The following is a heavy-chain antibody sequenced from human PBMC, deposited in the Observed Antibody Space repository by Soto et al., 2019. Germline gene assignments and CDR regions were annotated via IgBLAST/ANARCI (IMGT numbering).Heavy chain of an antibody. CDR3: ARGNNHAFDI. CDR1: GFTFSGYG. CDR2: IWYDGSNK. J-gene: IGHJ3*02. Sequence: QVPLVESGGGVVQPGKSLRLSCAASGFTFSGYGMHWVRQAPGKGLEWVAVIWYDGSNKYYGESVKGRFTISRDNSKNTLYLQMNSLRVEDTAVYYCARGNNHAFDIWGQGTMVTVSS. V-gene: IGHV3-33*01. D-gene: IGHD1-1*01.